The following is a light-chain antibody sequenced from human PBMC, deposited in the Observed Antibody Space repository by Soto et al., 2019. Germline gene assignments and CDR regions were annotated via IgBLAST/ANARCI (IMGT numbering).Light chain of an antibody. J-gene: IGKJ5*01. V-gene: IGKV3-15*01. CDR3: HQYNNWPPIT. CDR2: GAS. CDR1: QSVSSN. Sequence: EIVMTQSPGTLSVSPGERATLSCRASQSVSSNLAWYQHKPGQAPRLLIYGASTRATGIPARCSGSGSGTEFTLTISSLQSEDFAVYYCHQYNNWPPITFGQGTRLEIK.